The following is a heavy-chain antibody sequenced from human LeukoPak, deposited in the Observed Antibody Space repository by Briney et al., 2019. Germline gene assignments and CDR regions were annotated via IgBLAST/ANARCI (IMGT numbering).Heavy chain of an antibody. CDR3: ARGSIVGATFDYFDY. Sequence: GASVKVSCKASGYTFTGYYIHWVRQAPGQGIEWMGWIKPNSGGTNYAQKFQGRLTMTRDTSISTAYMELSRLRSDDTAVYYCARGSIVGATFDYFDYWGQGTLVTVSS. V-gene: IGHV1-2*02. CDR2: IKPNSGGT. J-gene: IGHJ4*02. D-gene: IGHD1-26*01. CDR1: GYTFTGYY.